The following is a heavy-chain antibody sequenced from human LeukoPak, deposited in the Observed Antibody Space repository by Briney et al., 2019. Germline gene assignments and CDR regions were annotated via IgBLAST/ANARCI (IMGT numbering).Heavy chain of an antibody. CDR2: ISGSGGST. V-gene: IGHV3-23*01. Sequence: PGGSLRLSCAASGFTFSSYAMSWVRQAPGKGLEWVSAISGSGGSTYYADSVKGRFTISRDNSKNTLYLQMNSLRAEDTAVYYCAKTRDPYSSGWYYRYWGQGTLVTVSS. J-gene: IGHJ4*02. CDR3: AKTRDPYSSGWYYRY. CDR1: GFTFSSYA. D-gene: IGHD6-19*01.